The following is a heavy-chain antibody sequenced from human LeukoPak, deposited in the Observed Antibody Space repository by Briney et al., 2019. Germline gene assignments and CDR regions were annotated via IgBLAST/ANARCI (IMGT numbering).Heavy chain of an antibody. CDR1: GGSISSYY. J-gene: IGHJ4*02. CDR3: AREEYGDYLSYFDY. V-gene: IGHV4-59*01. Sequence: SETLSLTCTVSGGSISSYYWSWIRQPPGKGLEWIGYIYYSGSTNYNPSLKSRVTISVDTSKNQFSLKLSSVTAADTAVYYCAREEYGDYLSYFDYWGQGTLVTVSS. CDR2: IYYSGST. D-gene: IGHD4-17*01.